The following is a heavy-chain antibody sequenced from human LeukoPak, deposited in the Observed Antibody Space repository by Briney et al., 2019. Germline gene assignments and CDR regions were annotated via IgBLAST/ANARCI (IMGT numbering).Heavy chain of an antibody. CDR3: ARQRRYCSGDNCYQRTFDY. D-gene: IGHD2-15*01. CDR1: GFIVNNYW. Sequence: PGWSLRLSCDASGFIVNNYWISWVRQAPGEGLEWVANIKQDGSEKYYVDSVKGRFTISRDNAKNSLYLQMNSLRAEDTAVYYCARQRRYCSGDNCYQRTFDYWGQGTLVTVSS. CDR2: IKQDGSEK. V-gene: IGHV3-7*01. J-gene: IGHJ4*02.